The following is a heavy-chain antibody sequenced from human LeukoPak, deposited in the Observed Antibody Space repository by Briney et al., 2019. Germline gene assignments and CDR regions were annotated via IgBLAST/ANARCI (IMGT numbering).Heavy chain of an antibody. CDR1: GGSISSYY. CDR2: IYYSGST. D-gene: IGHD6-19*01. V-gene: IGHV4-59*01. Sequence: SETLSLTCTVSGGSISSYYWSWIRQPPGKGLEWIGYIYYSGSTNYNPSLKSRVTISIDTSKNQFSLKLSSVTAADTAVYYCARVIAVAGKGTGAFDIWGQGIMVTVSS. CDR3: ARVIAVAGKGTGAFDI. J-gene: IGHJ3*02.